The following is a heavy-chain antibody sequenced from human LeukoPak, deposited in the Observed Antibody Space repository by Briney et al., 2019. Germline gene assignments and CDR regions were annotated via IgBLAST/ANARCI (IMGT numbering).Heavy chain of an antibody. D-gene: IGHD6-13*01. J-gene: IGHJ3*02. CDR3: AREASIAAAGPDAFDI. CDR1: GFTFSSYA. V-gene: IGHV3-53*01. CDR2: IYSGGST. Sequence: GGSLRLSCAASGFTFSSYAMSWVRQAPGKGLEWVSVIYSGGSTYYADSVKGRFTISRDNSKNTLYLQMNSLRAEDTAVYYCAREASIAAAGPDAFDIWGQGTMVTVSS.